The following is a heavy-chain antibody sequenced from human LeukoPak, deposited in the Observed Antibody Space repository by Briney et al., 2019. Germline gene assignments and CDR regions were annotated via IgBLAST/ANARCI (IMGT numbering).Heavy chain of an antibody. CDR3: AKPAMSGYGIFDY. Sequence: GGSLRLSCAASGFAFSSYGMHWVRQAPGKGLEWVAFIRYVGSNKYYADSVKGRFTISRDNSKNTLYLQMNSLRAEDTAVYYCAKPAMSGYGIFDYWGQGTLVTVSS. V-gene: IGHV3-30*02. CDR2: IRYVGSNK. CDR1: GFAFSSYG. D-gene: IGHD5-12*01. J-gene: IGHJ4*02.